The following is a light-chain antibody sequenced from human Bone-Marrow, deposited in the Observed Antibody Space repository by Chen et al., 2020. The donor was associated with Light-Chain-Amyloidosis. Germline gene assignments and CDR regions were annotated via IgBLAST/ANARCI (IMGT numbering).Light chain of an antibody. V-gene: IGLV2-23*02. CDR2: EVT. J-gene: IGLJ1*01. Sequence: QSALTQPASVSGSPGQSITVHCAGTSSDVGVYNLVSWYQQHPGKAPKLMIYEVTTRPSGVSPRFSGCKSGNTASLTISGRQAEDEADYYCCSYQGCCNPYVFGTGTKVPVL. CDR1: SSDVGVYNL. CDR3: CSYQGCCNPYV.